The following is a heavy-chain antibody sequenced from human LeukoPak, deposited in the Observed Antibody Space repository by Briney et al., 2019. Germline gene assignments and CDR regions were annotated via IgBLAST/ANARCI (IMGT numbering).Heavy chain of an antibody. V-gene: IGHV4-61*01. CDR3: ARAQRSLPYFDY. CDR1: GGSVSSGSYY. D-gene: IGHD4-17*01. CDR2: IYYSGST. J-gene: IGHJ4*02. Sequence: PSETLSLTCTVSGGSVSSGSYYWSWIRQPPGKGLEWIGYIYYSGSTNYNPSLKSRVTISVDTSKNQFSLKLSSVTAADTAVYYCARAQRSLPYFDYWGQGTLVTVSS.